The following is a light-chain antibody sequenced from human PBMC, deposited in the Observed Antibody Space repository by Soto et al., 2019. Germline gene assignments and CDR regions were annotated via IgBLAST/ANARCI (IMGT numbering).Light chain of an antibody. CDR2: EVS. CDR1: SSDVGGYNY. Sequence: QSALTQPASVSGSPGQWITISCTGTSSDVGGYNYVSWYQQHPGKAPKLMIYEVSNRPSGVSNRFSGSKSGNTASLTISGLQAEDEADYYCSSYTSTSSLGVFGTGTKLTV. V-gene: IGLV2-14*03. J-gene: IGLJ1*01. CDR3: SSYTSTSSLGV.